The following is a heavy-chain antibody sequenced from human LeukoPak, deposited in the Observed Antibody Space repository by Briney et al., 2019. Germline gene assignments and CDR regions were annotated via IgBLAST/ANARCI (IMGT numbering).Heavy chain of an antibody. CDR2: IYTSGST. V-gene: IGHV4-61*02. CDR3: ARSDYGDSYY. Sequence: SETLSLTCTDSGGSISSGSYYWSWIRQPAGKGLEWIGRIYTSGSTNYNPSLKSRVTISVDTSKNQFSLKLSSVTAADTAVYYCARSDYGDSYYWGQGTLVTVSS. J-gene: IGHJ4*02. D-gene: IGHD4-17*01. CDR1: GGSISSGSYY.